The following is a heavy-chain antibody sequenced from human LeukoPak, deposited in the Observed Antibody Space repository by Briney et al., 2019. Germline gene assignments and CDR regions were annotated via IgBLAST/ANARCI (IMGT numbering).Heavy chain of an antibody. Sequence: PGGSLRLSCAASGFTFSNAWMSWVRQAPGKGLEWVGRIKSKTDGGTTDYAAPVKGRFTISRDDSKNTLYLQMNSLKTEDTAVYYRTTDPDGSGSYYWDYWGQGTLVTVSS. D-gene: IGHD3-10*01. V-gene: IGHV3-15*01. J-gene: IGHJ4*02. CDR1: GFTFSNAW. CDR3: TTDPDGSGSYYWDY. CDR2: IKSKTDGGTT.